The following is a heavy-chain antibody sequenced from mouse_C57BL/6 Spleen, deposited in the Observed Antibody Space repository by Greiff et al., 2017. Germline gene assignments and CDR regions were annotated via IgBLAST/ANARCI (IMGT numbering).Heavy chain of an antibody. CDR3: TRSDGSSYAMDY. Sequence: EVKVEESGGGLVQPGGSMKLSCAASGFTFSDAWMDWVRQSPEKGLEWVAEIRNKANNHATYYAESVKGRVTISRDDSKSSVYLQMNSLRAEDTGIYYCTRSDGSSYAMDYWGQGTSVTVSS. J-gene: IGHJ4*01. V-gene: IGHV6-6*01. CDR2: IRNKANNHAT. D-gene: IGHD1-1*01. CDR1: GFTFSDAW.